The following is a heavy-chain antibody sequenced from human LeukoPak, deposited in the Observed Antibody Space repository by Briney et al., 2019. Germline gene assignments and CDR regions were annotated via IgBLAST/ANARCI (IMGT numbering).Heavy chain of an antibody. Sequence: GGSLRLSCAASGFTFSRYWMSWVRQAPGKGLGWVANINEDGGAKYYVDSVKGRFTISRDNAKNSLYLQMNSLRAEDTAVYYCARVPWSSVTILDYWGQGTLVTVSS. CDR2: INEDGGAK. J-gene: IGHJ4*02. CDR1: GFTFSRYW. V-gene: IGHV3-7*01. CDR3: ARVPWSSVTILDY. D-gene: IGHD3-10*01.